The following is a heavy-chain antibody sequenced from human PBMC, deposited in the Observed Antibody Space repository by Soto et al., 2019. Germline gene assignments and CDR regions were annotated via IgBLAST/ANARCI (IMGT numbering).Heavy chain of an antibody. CDR2: TSYDGNNE. CDR1: GFTFSNYA. J-gene: IGHJ4*02. V-gene: IGHV3-30*03. D-gene: IGHD2-8*01. Sequence: GGSLRLSCAASGFTFSNYAMHWVRQAPGKGLEWVALTSYDGNNEYYTDSVKGRFTISRDNSKNTLFLQMNSPRPEDTAVYYCARAKGFFKWSTSYFDYLGQGALVTVSS. CDR3: ARAKGFFKWSTSYFDY.